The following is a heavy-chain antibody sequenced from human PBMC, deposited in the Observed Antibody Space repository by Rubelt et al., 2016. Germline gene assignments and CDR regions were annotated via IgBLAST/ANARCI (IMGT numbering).Heavy chain of an antibody. V-gene: IGHV4-39*01. J-gene: IGHJ6*02. CDR3: ARVDTSDAVDV. Sequence: QVQLQESGPGLVKPSETLSLICSVSGGSISSSGYYWGWIRQPPGKGLEWIGSIYYSGSTYYKPSLKSRVTISVDASKNQFSLSLSSVTAADTAIYDCARVDTSDAVDVWGQGTTVTVSS. D-gene: IGHD5-18*01. CDR2: IYYSGST. CDR1: GGSISSSGYY.